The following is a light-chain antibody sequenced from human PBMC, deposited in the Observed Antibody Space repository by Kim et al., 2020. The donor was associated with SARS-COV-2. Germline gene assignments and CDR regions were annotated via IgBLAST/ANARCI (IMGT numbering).Light chain of an antibody. CDR1: NIGSKS. Sequence: AQGKTARITCGGNNIGSKSVHWYQQKPGQAPVLVIYYDSDRPSGIPERFSGSNSGNTATLTISRVEAGDEADYYCQVWDSSSDPWVFGGGTQLTVL. CDR3: QVWDSSSDPWV. V-gene: IGLV3-21*04. CDR2: YDS. J-gene: IGLJ3*02.